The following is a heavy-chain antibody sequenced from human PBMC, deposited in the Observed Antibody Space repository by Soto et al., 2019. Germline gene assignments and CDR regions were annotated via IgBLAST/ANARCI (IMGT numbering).Heavy chain of an antibody. Sequence: QLQLQESGPGLVKPSETLSLTCTVSGGSISSSSYYWGWIRQPPGKGLEWIGSIYYSGSTYYNPSLKSRVTISADTSKNQFSLKLSSVTAADTAVYYCASEGSGSYFAHWGQGTLVTVSS. J-gene: IGHJ4*02. CDR3: ASEGSGSYFAH. V-gene: IGHV4-39*01. CDR2: IYYSGST. D-gene: IGHD3-10*01. CDR1: GGSISSSSYY.